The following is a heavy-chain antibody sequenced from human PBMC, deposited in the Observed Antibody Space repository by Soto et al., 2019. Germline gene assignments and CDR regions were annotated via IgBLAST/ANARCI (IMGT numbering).Heavy chain of an antibody. CDR2: ISSTTNYI. V-gene: IGHV3-21*06. J-gene: IGHJ4*02. CDR1: GFTFTRSS. Sequence: GGSLRLSCAASGFTFTRSSMNWVRQAPGKGLEWLSSISSTTNYIYYGDSMKGRFTISRDNAKNSLYLEKNSLRAEDTAVYYCARESEDLTSNFDYWGQGTLVTVSS. CDR3: ARESEDLTSNFDY.